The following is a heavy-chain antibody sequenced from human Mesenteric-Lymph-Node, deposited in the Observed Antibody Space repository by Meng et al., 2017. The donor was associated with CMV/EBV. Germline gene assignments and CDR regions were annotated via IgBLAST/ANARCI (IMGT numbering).Heavy chain of an antibody. V-gene: IGHV3-48*03. CDR3: SRFLRDALRFLEGFPDSPSTEEVGLGV. Sequence: GGSLRLSCAASGFTFSSYEMNWVRQAPGKGLEWVSYISSSGSTIYYADSVKGRFTISRDNAKNSLYLQMNSLRLEDTAVYYCSRFLRDALRFLEGFPDSPSTEEVGLGVWGQGTTVTVSS. CDR2: ISSSGSTI. D-gene: IGHD3-3*01. J-gene: IGHJ6*02. CDR1: GFTFSSYE.